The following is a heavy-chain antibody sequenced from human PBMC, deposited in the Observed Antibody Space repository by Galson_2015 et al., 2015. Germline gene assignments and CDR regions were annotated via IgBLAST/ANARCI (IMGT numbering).Heavy chain of an antibody. V-gene: IGHV4-59*01. J-gene: IGHJ4*02. CDR2: IYYSGST. CDR1: GGSISSYY. Sequence: SETLSLTCTVSGGSISSYYWSWIRQPPGKGLEWIGYIYYSGSTNYNPSLKSRVTISVDTSKNQFSLKLSSVTAADTAAYYCARGRGDYGDYAWDYWGQGTLVTVSS. CDR3: ARGRGDYGDYAWDY. D-gene: IGHD4-17*01.